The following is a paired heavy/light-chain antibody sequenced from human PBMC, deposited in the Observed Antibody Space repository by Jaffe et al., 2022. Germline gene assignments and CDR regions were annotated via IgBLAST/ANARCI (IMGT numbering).Light chain of an antibody. CDR2: AAS. CDR3: QQSISFPYT. Sequence: DIQMTQSPSSLSASVGDRVTITCRASQTIRKFLNWYQLKPGKAPKALIYAASNLEGGVPSRFSASGSGTDFTLTISSLQPEDFATYYCQQSISFPYTFGQGTRLEIK. J-gene: IGKJ2*01. V-gene: IGKV1-39*01. CDR1: QTIRKF.
Heavy chain of an antibody. J-gene: IGHJ4*02. Sequence: EVQLVESGGGLVQPGGSLRLSCVASGFIFSSYEMNWVRQAPGKRLEWVSYISPSGDMIFYADAVKGRFTISRDNAENSVYLQMNSLRAEDTALYYCGRDRGSGYEDIESGFDYWGQGTPVTVSS. CDR1: GFIFSSYE. CDR2: ISPSGDMI. CDR3: GRDRGSGYEDIESGFDY. V-gene: IGHV3-48*03. D-gene: IGHD5-12*01.